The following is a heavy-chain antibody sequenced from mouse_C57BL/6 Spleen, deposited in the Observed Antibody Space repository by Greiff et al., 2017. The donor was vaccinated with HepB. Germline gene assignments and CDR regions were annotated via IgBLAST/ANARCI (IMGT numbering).Heavy chain of an antibody. D-gene: IGHD2-12*01. CDR1: GFTFSDYG. V-gene: IGHV5-17*01. CDR3: ARLYYTVYAMDY. J-gene: IGHJ4*01. CDR2: ISSGSSTI. Sequence: EVHLVESGGGLVKPGGSLKLSCAASGFTFSDYGMHWVRQAPEKGLEWVAYISSGSSTIYYADTVKGRFTISRDNAKNTLFLQMTSLRSEDTAMYYCARLYYTVYAMDYWGQGTSVTVSS.